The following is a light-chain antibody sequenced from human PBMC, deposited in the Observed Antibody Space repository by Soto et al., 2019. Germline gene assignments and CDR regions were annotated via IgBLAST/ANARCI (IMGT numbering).Light chain of an antibody. J-gene: IGKJ2*01. CDR1: QSISSY. V-gene: IGKV1-39*01. CDR2: AAS. CDR3: QQSYSTPYT. Sequence: DIQMTQSPSSLYASVGDRVTITFRASQSISSYLNWYQQNPGKAPKLLIYAASSLQSGVPSRFSGSGSGTDFTLTISSLQPEDFATYYCQQSYSTPYTFGQGTKLEIK.